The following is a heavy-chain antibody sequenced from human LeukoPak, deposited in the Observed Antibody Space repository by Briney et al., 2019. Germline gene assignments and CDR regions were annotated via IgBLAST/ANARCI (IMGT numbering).Heavy chain of an antibody. CDR2: IIPIFGTA. CDR3: ARGPDYGGNSL. V-gene: IGHV1-69*01. CDR1: GGTFSSYA. D-gene: IGHD4-23*01. J-gene: IGHJ4*02. Sequence: GASVKVSCKASGGTFSSYAISWVRQAPGQGLEWMGGIIPIFGTANYAQKFQGGVTITADESTSTAYMELSSLRSEDTAVYYCARGPDYGGNSLWGQGTLVTVSS.